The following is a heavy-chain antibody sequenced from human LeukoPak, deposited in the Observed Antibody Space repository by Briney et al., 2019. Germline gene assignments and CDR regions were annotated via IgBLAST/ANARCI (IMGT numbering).Heavy chain of an antibody. J-gene: IGHJ6*04. D-gene: IGHD2-2*01. Sequence: SETLSLTCAVYGGSFSGYYWSWIRQPPGKGLEGIGEINNSGSTNYNPSLTSRVTISVDTSKNPFSLKLSSVTAADTAVYYCARRAIEVVPAAMRDYYYYGMDVWGKGTTVTVSS. CDR1: GGSFSGYY. V-gene: IGHV4-34*01. CDR3: ARRAIEVVPAAMRDYYYYGMDV. CDR2: INNSGST.